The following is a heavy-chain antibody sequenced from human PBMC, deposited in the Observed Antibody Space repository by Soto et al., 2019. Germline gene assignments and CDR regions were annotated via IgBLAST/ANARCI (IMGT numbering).Heavy chain of an antibody. Sequence: GASVKVSCKASGGTLSSYTFSWVRQAPGQGLEWMGRVIPNLGVTNYAKKFQGRFTIVVDTSTSTAYMELNSLRYEDTAVYYCARDKGYCSDTSCPHLADWGQGTLVTVSS. J-gene: IGHJ1*01. CDR3: ARDKGYCSDTSCPHLAD. D-gene: IGHD2-15*01. CDR2: VIPNLGVT. CDR1: GGTLSSYT. V-gene: IGHV1-69*04.